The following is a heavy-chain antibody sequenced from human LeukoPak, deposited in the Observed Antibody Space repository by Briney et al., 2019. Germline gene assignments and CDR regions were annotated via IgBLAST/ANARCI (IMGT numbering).Heavy chain of an antibody. J-gene: IGHJ4*02. CDR3: ARERFGGSTFIGY. Sequence: SETLSLTCTVSGGSISSYFWTWIRQPAGKGLEWIGRIYSSGRTNYNPSLKSRVTMSVDTSKNQFSLKLSSVTAADTAVYFCARERFGGSTFIGYWGQGTLVTVSS. CDR2: IYSSGRT. V-gene: IGHV4-4*07. D-gene: IGHD3-10*01. CDR1: GGSISSYF.